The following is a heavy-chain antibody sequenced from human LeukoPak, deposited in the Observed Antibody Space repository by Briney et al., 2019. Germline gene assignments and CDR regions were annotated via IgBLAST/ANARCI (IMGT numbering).Heavy chain of an antibody. J-gene: IGHJ5*02. CDR1: GFTFSGYS. D-gene: IGHD3-10*01. V-gene: IGHV3-21*04. Sequence: GGSLRLSCAASGFTFSGYSMNWVRQAPGKGLEWVSIISSDSSHIYDTDSAKGRFTISRDNAKNSLYLQMNSLRAEDTAVYYCASLSGLGWFDPWGQGTLVTVSS. CDR3: ASLSGLGWFDP. CDR2: ISSDSSHI.